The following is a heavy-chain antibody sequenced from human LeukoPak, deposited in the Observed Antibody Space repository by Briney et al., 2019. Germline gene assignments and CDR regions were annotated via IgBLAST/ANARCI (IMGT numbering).Heavy chain of an antibody. CDR2: IYYSGST. CDR3: ARGYSSSWSRGGGIDY. CDR1: GGSISSYY. J-gene: IGHJ4*02. Sequence: SKTLSLTCTVSGGSISSYYWSWIRQPPGKGLEWIGYIYYSGSTNYNPSLKSRVTISVDTSKNQFSLKLSSVTAADTAVYYCARGYSSSWSRGGGIDYWGQGTLVTVSS. D-gene: IGHD6-13*01. V-gene: IGHV4-59*01.